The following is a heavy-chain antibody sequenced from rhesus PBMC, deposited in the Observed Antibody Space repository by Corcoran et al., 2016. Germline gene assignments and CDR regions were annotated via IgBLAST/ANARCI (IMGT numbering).Heavy chain of an antibody. Sequence: QVQLQESGPGVVKPSETLSLTCAVSGGSVSSSHWWSWIRHPPGKGREWIGYISGSSGSTYYNPSLKSRVTISTDTSKNQFSLKLSSVTAADTAVYYCARTSSGGWSYDYWGQGVLVTVSS. CDR1: GGSVSSSHW. CDR3: ARTSSGGWSYDY. J-gene: IGHJ4*01. D-gene: IGHD6-37*01. V-gene: IGHV4-65*01. CDR2: ISGSSGST.